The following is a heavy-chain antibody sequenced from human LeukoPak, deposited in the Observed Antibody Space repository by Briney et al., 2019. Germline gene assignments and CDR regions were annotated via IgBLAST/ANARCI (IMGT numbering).Heavy chain of an antibody. CDR2: IGGSGVST. D-gene: IGHD3-22*01. CDR3: AKDRLATFYYDSSGYWPYDP. CDR1: GFTFSSYG. V-gene: IGHV3-23*01. Sequence: GGSLRLSCAASGFTFSSYGMTWVRQAPGKGLEWVSAIGGSGVSTYYADSVKGRFTISRDNSRNTLYLQMSSLRAEDTAVYYCAKDRLATFYYDSSGYWPYDPWGQGTLVTVSS. J-gene: IGHJ5*02.